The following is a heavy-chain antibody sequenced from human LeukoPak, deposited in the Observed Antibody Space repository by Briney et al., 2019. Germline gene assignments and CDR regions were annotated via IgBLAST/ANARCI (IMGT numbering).Heavy chain of an antibody. CDR2: IYSSGNT. D-gene: IGHD1-14*01. V-gene: IGHV4-39*07. CDR1: GASITSSSYY. J-gene: IGHJ5*02. Sequence: SETLSLTCAVSGASITSSSYYWGWVRQSPGKGLEWIGNIYSSGNTYYNASLKSRVTMYIDTSKNQFSLKLSSVTAADTAVYYCARDTTRQPYNWFDPWGQGTLVTVSS. CDR3: ARDTTRQPYNWFDP.